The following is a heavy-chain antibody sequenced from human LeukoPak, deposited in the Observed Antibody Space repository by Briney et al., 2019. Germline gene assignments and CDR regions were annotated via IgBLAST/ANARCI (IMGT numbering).Heavy chain of an antibody. CDR2: IIPIFGTA. D-gene: IGHD3-16*02. J-gene: IGHJ6*04. V-gene: IGHV1-69*06. CDR3: AAGVAEYEDDYVWGSYRLDV. Sequence: SVKVSCKASGGTFSSYAISWVRQAPGQGLEWMGGIIPIFGTANYAQKFQGRVTITADKSTSTAYMELSSLRSEDTAVYYCAAGVAEYEDDYVWGSYRLDVWGKGTTVTISS. CDR1: GGTFSSYA.